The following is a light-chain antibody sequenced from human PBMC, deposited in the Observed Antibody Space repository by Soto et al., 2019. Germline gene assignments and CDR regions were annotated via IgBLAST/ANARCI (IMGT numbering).Light chain of an antibody. V-gene: IGKV1-12*01. CDR2: AAS. Sequence: DIQMTQYPSSVSASVGDRVTIACRACLGISSYLAWYQQKPGKVPNLLIYAASTLQSGVPSRFSGSGSGTDFTLTSSSLQPEDSATDYCQQTKTFPLTFGGGTKVEIK. CDR1: LGISSY. CDR3: QQTKTFPLT. J-gene: IGKJ4*01.